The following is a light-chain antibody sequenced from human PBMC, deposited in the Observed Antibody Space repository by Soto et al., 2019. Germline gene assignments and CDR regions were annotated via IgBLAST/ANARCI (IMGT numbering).Light chain of an antibody. V-gene: IGKV3-11*01. CDR3: QQPPNSPST. CDR1: QSVSSY. CDR2: DAS. J-gene: IGKJ1*01. Sequence: EIVLTQSPATLSLSPGERATLSCRASQSVSSYLAWYQQKPGQAPSLLIYDASNRATGIPASFSGSGSGADPALTITSLAPDDLALHCSQQPPNSPSTFGQGTKVDIK.